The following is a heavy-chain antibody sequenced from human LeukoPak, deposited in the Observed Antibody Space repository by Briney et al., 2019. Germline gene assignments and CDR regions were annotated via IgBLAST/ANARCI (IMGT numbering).Heavy chain of an antibody. J-gene: IGHJ4*02. CDR1: GGSFSGYY. D-gene: IGHD3-22*01. CDR3: ARVGSSYHDSSGYYRRGYFDY. CDR2: INHSGST. Sequence: SETLSLTCAVYGGSFSGYYWSWIRQPPGKGLEWIGEINHSGSTNYNPSLKSRVTISVDTSKNQFSLKLSSVTAADTAVYYCARVGSSYHDSSGYYRRGYFDYWGQGTLVTVSS. V-gene: IGHV4-34*01.